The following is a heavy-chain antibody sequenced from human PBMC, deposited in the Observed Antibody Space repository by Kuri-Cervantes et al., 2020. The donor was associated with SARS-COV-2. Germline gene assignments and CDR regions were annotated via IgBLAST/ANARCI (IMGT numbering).Heavy chain of an antibody. J-gene: IGHJ6*02. D-gene: IGHD2/OR15-2a*01. CDR3: ARAIGYYYYYGMDV. CDR1: GFTFSSYA. Sequence: GGSLRLSFAASGFTFSSYAMHWVRQAPGKGLDWVAVISYDGSNKYYADSVKGRFTISRDNSKNTLYLQMNSLRAEDTAVYYCARAIGYYYYYGMDVWGQGTTVTVSS. CDR2: ISYDGSNK. V-gene: IGHV3-30*14.